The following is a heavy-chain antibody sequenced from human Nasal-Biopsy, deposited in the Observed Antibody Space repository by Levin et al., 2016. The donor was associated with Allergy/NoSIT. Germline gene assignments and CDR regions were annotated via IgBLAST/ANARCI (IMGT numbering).Heavy chain of an antibody. CDR3: ARASRRDQDVDKMATMNY. CDR2: ISGDNANK. D-gene: IGHD3-22*01. Sequence: ASVKVSCKASGFTLMKFGFSWVRQTPGQGLEWMGWISGDNANKDYAQNLQGRVTMTTDTSTSTAYMELTSLRFDDTALYYCARASRRDQDVDKMATMNYWGQGAVVTVSS. V-gene: IGHV1-18*01. J-gene: IGHJ4*02. CDR1: GFTLMKFG.